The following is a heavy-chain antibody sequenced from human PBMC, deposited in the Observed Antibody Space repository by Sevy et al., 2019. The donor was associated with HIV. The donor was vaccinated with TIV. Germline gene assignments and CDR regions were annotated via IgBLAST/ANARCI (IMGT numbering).Heavy chain of an antibody. CDR3: ASSYGDYPYYYYGMDV. V-gene: IGHV3-48*02. Sequence: GGSLRLSCAASGFTFSSYSMNWVRQAPGKGLEWVSYISSSSSTIYYADSVKGRFTISRDNAKNSLYLQMNSLRDEDTAVSYCASSYGDYPYYYYGMDVWGQGTTVTVSS. D-gene: IGHD4-17*01. J-gene: IGHJ6*02. CDR1: GFTFSSYS. CDR2: ISSSSSTI.